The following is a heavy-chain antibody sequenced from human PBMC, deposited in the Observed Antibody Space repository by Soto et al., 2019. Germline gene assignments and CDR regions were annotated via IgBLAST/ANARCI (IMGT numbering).Heavy chain of an antibody. CDR2: ISYDGSNK. J-gene: IGHJ4*02. V-gene: IGHV3-30-3*01. CDR3: ARNGVGATGCDY. D-gene: IGHD1-26*01. CDR1: GFTFSSYA. Sequence: QVQLVESRGGVVQPGRSLRLSCAASGFTFSSYAMHWVRQAPGKGLEWVAVISYDGSNKYYADSVKGRFTISRDNSKNTLYLQMNSLRAEDTAVYYCARNGVGATGCDYWGQGTLVTVSS.